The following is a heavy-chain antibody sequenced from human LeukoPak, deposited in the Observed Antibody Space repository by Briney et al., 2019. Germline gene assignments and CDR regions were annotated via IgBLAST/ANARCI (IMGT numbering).Heavy chain of an antibody. D-gene: IGHD2-15*01. CDR1: GGSISSSSYY. CDR3: ARFGGLDNYFDY. J-gene: IGHJ4*02. V-gene: IGHV4-39*07. CDR2: IYHSGST. Sequence: SETLSLTCTVSGGSISSSSYYWGWIRQPPGKGLEWIGSIYHSGSTNYNPSLKSRVTISVDKSKNQFSLNLSSVTAADTAVYYCARFGGLDNYFDYWGQGTLVTVSS.